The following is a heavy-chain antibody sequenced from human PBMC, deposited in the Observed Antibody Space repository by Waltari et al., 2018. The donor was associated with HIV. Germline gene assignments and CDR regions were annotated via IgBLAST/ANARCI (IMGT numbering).Heavy chain of an antibody. CDR2: IDTTGTT. Sequence: QVQLQESGPGLVKPSQTLSLTRTVPGGSISSGTYYWTWIRQPAGKGLEWIGRIDTTGTTNYNPSLKSRVTISVDTSNNQFSLKLTSVTVADTALYYCAREGCSGGSCYRYYYYYYGLDVWGQGTTVTVSS. CDR1: GGSISSGTYY. CDR3: AREGCSGGSCYRYYYYYYGLDV. J-gene: IGHJ6*02. D-gene: IGHD2-15*01. V-gene: IGHV4-61*02.